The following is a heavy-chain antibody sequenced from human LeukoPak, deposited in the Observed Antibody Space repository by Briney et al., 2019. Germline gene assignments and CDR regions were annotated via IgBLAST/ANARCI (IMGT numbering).Heavy chain of an antibody. V-gene: IGHV4-59*06. D-gene: IGHD5-12*01. CDR3: ASSVATIPGFDY. CDR2: IYYSGST. J-gene: IGHJ4*02. Sequence: PSETLSLTCTVSGGSISSYYWSWIRQHPGKGLEWIGNIYYSGSTYYNPSLKSRVTISVDTSKNQFSLKLSSVTAADTAMYYCASSVATIPGFDYWGQGTLVTVSS. CDR1: GGSISSYY.